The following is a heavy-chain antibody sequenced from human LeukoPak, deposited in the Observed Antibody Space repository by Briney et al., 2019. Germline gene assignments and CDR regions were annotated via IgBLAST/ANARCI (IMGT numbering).Heavy chain of an antibody. Sequence: GGSLRLSCAASGFTVSSNYMSWVRQAPGKGLEWVSVIYSGGSTYYADSVKGRFTISRDNSKNTLYLQMNSLRAEDTAVYYCARYLAPDGFDIWGQGTMVTVSS. J-gene: IGHJ3*02. CDR3: ARYLAPDGFDI. CDR1: GFTVSSNY. CDR2: IYSGGST. V-gene: IGHV3-66*01.